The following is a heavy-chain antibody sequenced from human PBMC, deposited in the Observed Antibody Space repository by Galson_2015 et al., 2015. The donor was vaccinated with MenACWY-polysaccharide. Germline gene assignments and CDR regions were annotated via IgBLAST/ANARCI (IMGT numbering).Heavy chain of an antibody. D-gene: IGHD2/OR15-2a*01. J-gene: IGHJ4*02. CDR2: IKGDGSEK. V-gene: IGHV3-7*01. CDR1: GFSFSIYW. CDR3: ARDRGYFRFDY. Sequence: SLRLSCAASGFSFSIYWMSWVRRAPGKGLEFVANIKGDGSEKYYMGSVTGRFTISRDNAKNSLYPQMNSLRAEDTAVYYCARDRGYFRFDYWGQGTLVTVSS.